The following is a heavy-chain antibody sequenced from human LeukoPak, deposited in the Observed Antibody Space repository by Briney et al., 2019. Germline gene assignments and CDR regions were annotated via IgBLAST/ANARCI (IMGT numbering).Heavy chain of an antibody. V-gene: IGHV4-61*02. D-gene: IGHD6-13*01. Sequence: SQTLSLTCTVSGGSISSGSYFWSWIRQPAGKGLEWIGRIYTSGSTNYNPSLNSRVTISVDTSKNQFSLKLSSVTAADTAVYYYATRSSWDRPFDYWGQGTLVTVSS. CDR1: GGSISSGSYF. CDR3: ATRSSWDRPFDY. CDR2: IYTSGST. J-gene: IGHJ4*02.